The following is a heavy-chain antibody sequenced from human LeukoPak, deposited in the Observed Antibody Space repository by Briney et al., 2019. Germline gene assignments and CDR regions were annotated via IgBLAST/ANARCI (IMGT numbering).Heavy chain of an antibody. J-gene: IGHJ3*02. D-gene: IGHD6-19*01. CDR2: INHSGST. Sequence: SETLSLTCAVYGGFFSGDYWSWIRQPPGKGLEWIGEINHSGSTNYNPSLKSRVTISVDTSKNQFSLKLSSVTAADTAVYYCARAQPYSSGWYDAFDIWGQGTMVTVSS. CDR1: GGFFSGDY. V-gene: IGHV4-34*01. CDR3: ARAQPYSSGWYDAFDI.